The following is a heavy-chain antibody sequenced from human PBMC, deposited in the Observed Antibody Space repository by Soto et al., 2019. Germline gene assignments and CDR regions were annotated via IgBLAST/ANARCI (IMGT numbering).Heavy chain of an antibody. CDR2: LNDRGDTT. CDR1: EFTFSYFA. J-gene: IGHJ4*02. V-gene: IGHV3-23*01. D-gene: IGHD6-19*01. Sequence: AWGSLRVSCASSEFTFSYFAMCWVRQAPGKGLEWVSVLNDRGDTTYYTDSVKGRFTISRDNSKNTLYLQMNSLRAEDTAVYYCAKDATRTTGWYHFDYWGQGAMVTVSS. CDR3: AKDATRTTGWYHFDY.